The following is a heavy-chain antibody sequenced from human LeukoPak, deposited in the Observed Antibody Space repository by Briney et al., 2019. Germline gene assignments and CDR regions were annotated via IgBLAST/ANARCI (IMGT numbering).Heavy chain of an antibody. J-gene: IGHJ3*02. Sequence: PGGSLRLSCAASGFIVSNYGMNWVRQAPGKGLEWVSGIASSSDRTYYADSVKGRFTISRDNSKNTVYLQMNSLRAEDTAVYYCAATGSINMSVVSRGFGIWGQGTMVTVSS. CDR3: AATGSINMSVVSRGFGI. CDR2: IASSSDRT. V-gene: IGHV3-23*01. D-gene: IGHD3-22*01. CDR1: GFIVSNYG.